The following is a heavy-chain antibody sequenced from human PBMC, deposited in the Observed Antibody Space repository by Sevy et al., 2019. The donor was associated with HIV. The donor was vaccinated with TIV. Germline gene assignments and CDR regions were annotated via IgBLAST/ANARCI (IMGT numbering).Heavy chain of an antibody. D-gene: IGHD2-2*01. CDR1: GYTFSNYW. CDR3: ARYPIVVVPAAEYYFDY. CDR2: IYPGDSDT. J-gene: IGHJ4*02. V-gene: IGHV5-51*01. Sequence: GEALKSSCKGSGYTFSNYWIGWVRQMPGKGLEWMGVIYPGDSDTRYSPSFQGQVNISADKSSSTAYLQWSSLKTSDTAIYYCARYPIVVVPAAEYYFDYWGQGTLVTVSS.